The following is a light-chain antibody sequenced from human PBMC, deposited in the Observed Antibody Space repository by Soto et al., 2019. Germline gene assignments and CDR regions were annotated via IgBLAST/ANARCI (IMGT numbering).Light chain of an antibody. V-gene: IGKV3-15*01. CDR2: GTS. CDR1: QSVSTN. Sequence: ETVMTQSPASLSVSPGESATLSCRASQSVSTNLAWYQQKPGQAPRLLIYGTSTRATGIPARFSGSGSGTDFTLTISSLEPEDFAVYYCQQRSNWPALTFGGGTKVDIK. J-gene: IGKJ4*01. CDR3: QQRSNWPALT.